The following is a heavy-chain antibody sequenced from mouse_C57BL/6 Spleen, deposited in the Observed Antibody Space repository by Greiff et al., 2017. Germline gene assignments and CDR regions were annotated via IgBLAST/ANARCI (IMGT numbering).Heavy chain of an antibody. CDR3: ARHGEGYAFDY. V-gene: IGHV5-6*01. J-gene: IGHJ4*01. CDR2: ISSGGSYT. Sequence: EVQLVESGGDLVKPGGSLKLSCAASGFTFSSYGMSWVRQTPDKRLEWVATISSGGSYTYYPDSVKGRFTISRDNAKNTLYLQMSSLKSEDTAMYYCARHGEGYAFDYWGQGTSVTVSS. CDR1: GFTFSSYG.